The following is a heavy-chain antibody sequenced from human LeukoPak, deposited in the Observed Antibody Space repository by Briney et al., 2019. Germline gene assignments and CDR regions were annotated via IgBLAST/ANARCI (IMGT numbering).Heavy chain of an antibody. J-gene: IGHJ4*02. V-gene: IGHV3-23*01. CDR3: AKELRSISATTGFDY. CDR1: GFTFSSSA. CDR2: ISNNGGYT. D-gene: IGHD1-20*01. Sequence: PGGSLRLSCAASGFTFSSSAMSWVRQAPGKGLEWVSAISNNGGYTYYADSVQGRFTISRDNSKNTVYLQMNSLRAEDTAVYYCAKELRSISATTGFDYWGQGTLVTVSS.